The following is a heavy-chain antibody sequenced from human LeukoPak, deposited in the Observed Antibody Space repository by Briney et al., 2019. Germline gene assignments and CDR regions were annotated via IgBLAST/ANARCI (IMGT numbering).Heavy chain of an antibody. J-gene: IGHJ6*03. D-gene: IGHD5-12*01. Sequence: PSETLSLTCAVYGGSFSGYYWSWIRQPPGKGLEWIGEINHSGSTNYNPSLKSRVTISVDTSKNQFSLKLSSVTAVDTALYYCARANSCYARPKYYCYYYMDVWGKGTTVTVSS. V-gene: IGHV4-34*01. CDR3: ARANSCYARPKYYCYYYMDV. CDR2: INHSGST. CDR1: GGSFSGYY.